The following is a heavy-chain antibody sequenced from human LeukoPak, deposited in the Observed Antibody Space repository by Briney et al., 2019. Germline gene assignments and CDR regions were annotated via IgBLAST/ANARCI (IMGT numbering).Heavy chain of an antibody. V-gene: IGHV3-23*01. Sequence: HPGGSLRLSCAASGFNFNIYTMSWVRQAPGKGLEWVSIISDNGGSTYYADSVKGRFTISRDNSKNTLYLQMNSLRAEDTAVYYCAREAVRSSYDYWGQGTLVTVSS. CDR2: ISDNGGST. D-gene: IGHD2-2*01. J-gene: IGHJ4*02. CDR1: GFNFNIYT. CDR3: AREAVRSSYDY.